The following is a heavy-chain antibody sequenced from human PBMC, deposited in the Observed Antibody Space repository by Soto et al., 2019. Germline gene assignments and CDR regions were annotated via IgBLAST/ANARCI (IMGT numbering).Heavy chain of an antibody. Sequence: GGSLRLSCAASGCTFSNYAMSWVRQAPGKGLEWVSVISGSGGSTYYADSVKGRFTISRDNSKNTLFLQMNSLRAEDTAVYYCAKDRYCSGGSCYSEWAFDIWGQGTMVTVSS. D-gene: IGHD2-15*01. CDR2: ISGSGGST. J-gene: IGHJ3*02. CDR3: AKDRYCSGGSCYSEWAFDI. V-gene: IGHV3-23*01. CDR1: GCTFSNYA.